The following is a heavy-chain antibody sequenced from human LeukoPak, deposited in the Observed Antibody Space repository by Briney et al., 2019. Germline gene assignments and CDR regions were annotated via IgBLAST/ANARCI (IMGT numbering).Heavy chain of an antibody. J-gene: IGHJ4*02. Sequence: GGSLRLSCAASPFTFSSYWMSWVRRAPGKGLEWVANIKQDGSEKYYVDSVKGRFTISRDNARNSLSLQMHSLRAEDTAVYYCARITDYYYDSSGYLDYWGQGTLVTVSS. CDR3: ARITDYYYDSSGYLDY. CDR1: PFTFSSYW. CDR2: IKQDGSEK. V-gene: IGHV3-7*01. D-gene: IGHD3-22*01.